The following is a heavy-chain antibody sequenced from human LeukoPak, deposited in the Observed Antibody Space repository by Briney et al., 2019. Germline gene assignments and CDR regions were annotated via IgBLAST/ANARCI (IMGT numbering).Heavy chain of an antibody. Sequence: PSETLSLTCAVYGGSFSGYYWSWIRRPPGKGLEWIGEINHSGSTNYNPSLKSRVTISLDTSKNQFSLKLSSVTAADTAVYYCAGHHPRNTVDFWGQGTLVTVSS. J-gene: IGHJ4*02. CDR3: AGHHPRNTVDF. D-gene: IGHD2/OR15-2a*01. CDR1: GGSFSGYY. CDR2: INHSGST. V-gene: IGHV4-34*01.